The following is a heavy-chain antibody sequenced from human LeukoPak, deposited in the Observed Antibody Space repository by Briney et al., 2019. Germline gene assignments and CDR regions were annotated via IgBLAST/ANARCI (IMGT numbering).Heavy chain of an antibody. CDR3: TTQLLYEHNFDY. CDR1: GFTFSDAW. CDR2: IQSNTDGGTT. J-gene: IGHJ4*02. V-gene: IGHV3-15*01. D-gene: IGHD2-2*02. Sequence: PGGSLILSCAASGFTFSDAWMSWVRQTPGKGLEWVGRIQSNTDGGTTDFAAPVKGRFTISRGGSENALYLQMNSLKTEDTAVYYCTTQLLYEHNFDYWGQGTLVTVSS.